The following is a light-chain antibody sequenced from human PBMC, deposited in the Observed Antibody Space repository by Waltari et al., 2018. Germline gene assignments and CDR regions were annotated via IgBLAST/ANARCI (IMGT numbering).Light chain of an antibody. Sequence: IVMTQSPATLSLSPGESAPLSCRASQSVRSTFAWFQQKPGQPPRLLIYGTSTRATGIPARFTGSGSGTEFSLTISSLQPEDFATYYGQQYDYWPWTFGQGTRVETK. V-gene: IGKV3D-15*01. CDR3: QQYDYWPWT. CDR2: GTS. CDR1: QSVRST. J-gene: IGKJ1*01.